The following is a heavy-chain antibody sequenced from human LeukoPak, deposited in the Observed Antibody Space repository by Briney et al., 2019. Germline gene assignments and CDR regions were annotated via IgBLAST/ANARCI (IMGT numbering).Heavy chain of an antibody. J-gene: IGHJ4*02. Sequence: PGGSLRLSCAASGFTFSSYAMGWVRQAPGKGLEWVSAISGSGGSTYYADSVKGRFTISRDNSKNTLYLQMNSLRAEDTAVYYCAKCDGGNLRGFDYWGQGTLVTVSS. CDR3: AKCDGGNLRGFDY. V-gene: IGHV3-23*01. CDR2: ISGSGGST. D-gene: IGHD4-23*01. CDR1: GFTFSSYA.